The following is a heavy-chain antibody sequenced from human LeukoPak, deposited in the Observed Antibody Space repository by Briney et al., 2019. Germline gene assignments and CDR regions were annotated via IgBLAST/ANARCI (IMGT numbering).Heavy chain of an antibody. Sequence: ASVKVSCKASGYTFTSYGISWVRQAPGQGLEWMGWISAYNGNTNYAQKLQGRVTMTTDTSTSTPYMELRSLRSDDTAVYYSARGRIAVAGTYGVDVWGQGTTVTVSS. CDR2: ISAYNGNT. CDR3: ARGRIAVAGTYGVDV. V-gene: IGHV1-18*01. J-gene: IGHJ6*02. CDR1: GYTFTSYG. D-gene: IGHD6-19*01.